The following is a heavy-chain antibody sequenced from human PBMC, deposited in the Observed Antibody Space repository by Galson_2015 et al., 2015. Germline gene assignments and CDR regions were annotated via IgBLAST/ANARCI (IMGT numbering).Heavy chain of an antibody. Sequence: SLRLSCAASGFTFSSYEMNWVRQAPGKGLEWVSYISSSGSTIYYADSVKGRFTISRDNAKNSLYLQMNSLRAEDTAVYYCARYYYGSRHNWFDPRGQGTLVTVSS. CDR3: ARYYYGSRHNWFDP. D-gene: IGHD3-10*01. CDR1: GFTFSSYE. J-gene: IGHJ5*02. CDR2: ISSSGSTI. V-gene: IGHV3-48*03.